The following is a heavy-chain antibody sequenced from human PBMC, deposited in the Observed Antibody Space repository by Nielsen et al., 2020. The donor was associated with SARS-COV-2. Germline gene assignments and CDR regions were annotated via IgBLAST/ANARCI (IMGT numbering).Heavy chain of an antibody. D-gene: IGHD2-21*01. CDR3: ARGGDSGFLNWFDP. CDR1: GFTFSSYA. Sequence: GESLKISCAASGFTFSSYAMSWVRQAPGKGLEWVSAISGSGGSTYYADSVKGRFTISRDNSKNTLYLQLNSLRAEDTAVYSCARGGDSGFLNWFDPWGQGTLVTVSS. V-gene: IGHV3-23*01. CDR2: ISGSGGST. J-gene: IGHJ5*02.